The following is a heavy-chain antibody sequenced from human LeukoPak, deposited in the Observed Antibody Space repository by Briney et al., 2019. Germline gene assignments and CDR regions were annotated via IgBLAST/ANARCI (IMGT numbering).Heavy chain of an antibody. V-gene: IGHV3-23*01. CDR3: AKARGYSFGSLEH. D-gene: IGHD5-18*01. CDR2: IDGTGFST. CDR1: GFTFDISA. Sequence: GGSLRLSCATSGFTFDISAMTWVRQAPGKGLEWVSTIDGTGFSTFYPDSVKGRFTVSRDKSRNTVFLQLSSLRVDDTAIYFCAKARGYSFGSLEHWGPGTLVTVSS. J-gene: IGHJ4*02.